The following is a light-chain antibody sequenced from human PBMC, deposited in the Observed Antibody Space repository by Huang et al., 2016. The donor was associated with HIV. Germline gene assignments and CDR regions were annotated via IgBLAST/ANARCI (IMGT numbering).Light chain of an antibody. CDR3: QKYNSALFT. Sequence: IEMTQSTSSLSASVGDRVTITCRASQGIGSYLAWYQQKPGKVPNLLIFGASTLQTGVPPRFSGSGFGTDFTLTISSLQPEDVATYYCQKYNSALFTFGPGTKVDIK. CDR2: GAS. CDR1: QGIGSY. J-gene: IGKJ3*01. V-gene: IGKV1-27*01.